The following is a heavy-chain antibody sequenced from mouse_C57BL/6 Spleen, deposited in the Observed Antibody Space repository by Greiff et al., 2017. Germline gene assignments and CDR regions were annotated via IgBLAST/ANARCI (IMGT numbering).Heavy chain of an antibody. Sequence: EVKLLESGGGLVQPGGSLSLSCAASGFTFTDYYMSWVRQPPGKGLEWVGLIRNKANGYTTEYSASVKGRLTTSRDNSQIILYHQMNALGAEESATYYCAGSLYYYGSSYVYYFDYWGQGTTLTVSS. CDR3: AGSLYYYGSSYVYYFDY. CDR2: IRNKANGYTT. V-gene: IGHV7-3*01. D-gene: IGHD1-1*01. J-gene: IGHJ2*01. CDR1: GFTFTDYY.